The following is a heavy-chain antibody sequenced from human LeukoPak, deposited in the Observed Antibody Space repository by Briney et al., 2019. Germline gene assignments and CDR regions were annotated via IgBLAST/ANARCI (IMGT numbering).Heavy chain of an antibody. CDR2: IYTSGST. CDR1: GGSISSGSYY. J-gene: IGHJ5*02. V-gene: IGHV4-61*02. D-gene: IGHD3-16*01. CDR3: ARVMSQWVWWFDP. Sequence: SETLSLTCTVSGGSISSGSYYWSWIRQPAGKGLEWIGRIYTSGSTNYNPSLKSRVTISVDTSKNQFSLKLSSVTAADTAVYYCARVMSQWVWWFDPWGQGTLVTVSA.